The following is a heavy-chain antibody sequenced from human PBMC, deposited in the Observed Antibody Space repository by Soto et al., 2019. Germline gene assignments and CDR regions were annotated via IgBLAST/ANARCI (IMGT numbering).Heavy chain of an antibody. V-gene: IGHV4-30-2*01. CDR3: ARTTVTTGWFDP. CDR2: IYHSGST. CDR1: GGSISSGGYS. D-gene: IGHD4-17*01. J-gene: IGHJ5*02. Sequence: SETLSLTCAVSGGSISSGGYSWSWIRQPPGKGLEWIGYIYHSGSTYYNPSLKSRVTISVDRSKNQFSLKLSPVTAADTAVYYCARTTVTTGWFDPWGQGALVTVSS.